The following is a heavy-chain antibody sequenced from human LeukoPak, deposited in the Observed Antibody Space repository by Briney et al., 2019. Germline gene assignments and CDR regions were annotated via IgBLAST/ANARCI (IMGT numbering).Heavy chain of an antibody. CDR2: IYDAGST. CDR1: GGSISSGGYY. Sequence: SETLSLTCTVSGGSISSGGYYWSWIRQRPGKGLEWIGYIYDAGSTYYNPSLQSRVTISVDTSKNQFSLKLSSVTAADTAVYFRARRRGLFFDYWGQGTLVTVSS. D-gene: IGHD3-22*01. CDR3: ARRRGLFFDY. J-gene: IGHJ4*02. V-gene: IGHV4-31*03.